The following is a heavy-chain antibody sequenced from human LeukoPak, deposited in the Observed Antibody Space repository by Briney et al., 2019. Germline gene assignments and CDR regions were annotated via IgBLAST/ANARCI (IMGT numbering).Heavy chain of an antibody. V-gene: IGHV3-21*01. Sequence: GGSLRLSCAASGFTFSSYSMNWVRQAPGKGLEWVSSISSSSSYIYYADSVKGRSTISRDNAKYSLYLQMNSLRAEDTAVYYCASSAEDYDSSGYYIFWGQGTLVTVSS. CDR2: ISSSSSYI. J-gene: IGHJ4*02. CDR3: ASSAEDYDSSGYYIF. D-gene: IGHD3-22*01. CDR1: GFTFSSYS.